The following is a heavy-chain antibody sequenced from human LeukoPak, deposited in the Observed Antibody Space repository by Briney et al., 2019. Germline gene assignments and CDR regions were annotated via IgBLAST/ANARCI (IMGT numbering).Heavy chain of an antibody. J-gene: IGHJ4*02. CDR2: ISGSGGST. CDR1: GFTVSSNY. D-gene: IGHD2-15*01. V-gene: IGHV3-23*01. Sequence: GGSLRLSCTASGFTVSSNYMSWVRQAPGKGLEWVSGISGSGGSTNYADSVKGRFTISRDNSKSTLYLQMNSLRAEDTAVYYCAKDRKNIVVAIAAHNYWGQGTLVTVSS. CDR3: AKDRKNIVVAIAAHNY.